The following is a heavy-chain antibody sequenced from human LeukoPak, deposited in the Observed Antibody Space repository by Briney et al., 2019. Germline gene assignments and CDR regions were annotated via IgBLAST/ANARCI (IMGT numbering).Heavy chain of an antibody. CDR2: ISGSGAST. CDR1: GFTFSNYW. Sequence: GWSLRLSCVASGFTFSNYWMQWVRQAPGKGLEWLSGISGSGASTYYADSVTGRFTISRDNSRNTLYLQMNSLRGDDTAVYYCAKDVGKWESLHFFDYWGQGTLVTVSS. J-gene: IGHJ4*02. V-gene: IGHV3-23*01. D-gene: IGHD1-26*01. CDR3: AKDVGKWESLHFFDY.